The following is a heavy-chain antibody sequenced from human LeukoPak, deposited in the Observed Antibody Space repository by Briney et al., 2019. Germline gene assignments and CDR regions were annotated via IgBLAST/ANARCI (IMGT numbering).Heavy chain of an antibody. CDR1: GGSISSYY. V-gene: IGHV4-59*01. Sequence: PSGTLSLTCTVSGGSISSYYWSWIRQPPGKGLEWIGYIYYSGSTNYNPSLKSRVTISVDTSKNQFSLKLSSVTAADTAVYYCARDSEDSSGYYLQFDYWGQGTLVTVSS. CDR3: ARDSEDSSGYYLQFDY. J-gene: IGHJ4*02. D-gene: IGHD3-22*01. CDR2: IYYSGST.